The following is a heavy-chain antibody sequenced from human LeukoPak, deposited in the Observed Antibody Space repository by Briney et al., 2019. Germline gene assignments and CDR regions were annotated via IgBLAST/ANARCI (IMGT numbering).Heavy chain of an antibody. CDR2: ISGSGGST. D-gene: IGHD2-15*01. CDR3: AKAGEYCPDGSCYSENYYFDY. J-gene: IGHJ4*02. CDR1: GFTFNNYA. V-gene: IGHV3-23*01. Sequence: GGSLTPPCAASGFTFNNYAMAWVRQAPGKGLEWVSGISGSGGSTFYSVKGRVTISRGKSKHTLFLQMNRLRAEDTAIYYCAKAGEYCPDGSCYSENYYFDYWGQGTLVTVSS.